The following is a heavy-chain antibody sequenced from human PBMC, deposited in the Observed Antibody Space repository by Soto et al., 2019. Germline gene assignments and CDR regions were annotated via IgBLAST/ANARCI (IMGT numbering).Heavy chain of an antibody. J-gene: IGHJ5*02. Sequence: SETLSLTCAVYGGSFSGYYWSWIRQPPGKGLEWIGEINHSGSTNYNSSLKSRVTISVDTSKNQFSLKLSSVTAADTAVYYCARAAIYVLRLIRFDPWGQGTLVTVSS. CDR1: GGSFSGYY. D-gene: IGHD2-2*02. CDR2: INHSGST. CDR3: ARAAIYVLRLIRFDP. V-gene: IGHV4-34*01.